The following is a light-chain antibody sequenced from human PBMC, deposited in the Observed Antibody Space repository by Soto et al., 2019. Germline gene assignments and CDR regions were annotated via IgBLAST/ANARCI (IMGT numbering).Light chain of an antibody. V-gene: IGLV2-14*01. CDR2: EVS. Sequence: QSVLTQPASVSGSPGQSIAISCTGTSSDVGGYNYVSWYQQHPGKAPKLIIHEVSNRPSGVSDRFSGSKSGNTASLTISGLQADDEADYYCSSYTSSSTLLYVFGTGTKVTVL. J-gene: IGLJ1*01. CDR1: SSDVGGYNY. CDR3: SSYTSSSTLLYV.